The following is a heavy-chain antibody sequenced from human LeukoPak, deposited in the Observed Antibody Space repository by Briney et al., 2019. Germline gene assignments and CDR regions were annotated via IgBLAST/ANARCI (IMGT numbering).Heavy chain of an antibody. Sequence: GGSLRLSCAASGFTVSGNYMSWVPQAPGKGLEWVSVIYSGGSVYYADSVKGRFTISRHNSKNTLHLQMNRLRPEDTAVYYCASGSRFDYWGQGTLVTVSS. CDR1: GFTVSGNY. CDR2: IYSGGSV. V-gene: IGHV3-53*04. J-gene: IGHJ4*02. D-gene: IGHD5/OR15-5a*01. CDR3: ASGSRFDY.